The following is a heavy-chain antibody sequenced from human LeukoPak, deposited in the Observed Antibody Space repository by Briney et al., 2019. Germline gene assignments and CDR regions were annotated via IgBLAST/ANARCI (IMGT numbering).Heavy chain of an antibody. Sequence: PGGSLRLSCAASGFTFSSYWMSWVRQAPGKGREWVANIRQDGSDKNYVDSVEGRFSISRDNAKRSLYLQMNSLRAEDTAVYYCAPPPIAATGNWGQGTLVTVSS. CDR2: IRQDGSDK. J-gene: IGHJ4*02. D-gene: IGHD6-13*01. CDR1: GFTFSSYW. V-gene: IGHV3-7*01. CDR3: APPPIAATGN.